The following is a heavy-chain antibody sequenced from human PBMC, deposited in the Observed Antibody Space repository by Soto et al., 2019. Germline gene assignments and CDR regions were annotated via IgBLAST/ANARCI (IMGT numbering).Heavy chain of an antibody. CDR3: AKRGYGRYNWFDP. D-gene: IGHD5-18*01. CDR1: GFTFSSYG. Sequence: GGSLRLSCATSGFTFSSYGMHWVRQAPGKGLEWVAVVSYDGSNKYYADSVKGRFTISRDNSKNTLYLQMNSLRADDAAVYYCAKRGYGRYNWFDPWCQGTLVTVSS. V-gene: IGHV3-30*18. CDR2: VSYDGSNK. J-gene: IGHJ5*02.